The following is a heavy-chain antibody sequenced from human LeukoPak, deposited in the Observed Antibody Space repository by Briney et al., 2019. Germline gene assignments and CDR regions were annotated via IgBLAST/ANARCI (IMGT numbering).Heavy chain of an antibody. CDR1: DDSIRTNTYY. CDR3: ARFSGYIYGYDY. Sequence: PSETLSLTCTVSDDSIRTNTYYWGWIRQPPGKGLEWIGTTYNSWRNYYNPSLKSRVTISGDTSKNQFSLKVTSVTAADTAVYYCARFSGYIYGYDYWGQGTLVTVSS. V-gene: IGHV4-39*01. CDR2: TYNSWRN. J-gene: IGHJ4*02. D-gene: IGHD5-18*01.